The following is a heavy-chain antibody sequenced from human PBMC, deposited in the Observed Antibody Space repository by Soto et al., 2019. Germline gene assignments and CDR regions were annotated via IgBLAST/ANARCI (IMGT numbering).Heavy chain of an antibody. CDR3: ASTYSSSWYLFDP. V-gene: IGHV2-26*04. J-gene: IGHJ5*02. CDR1: GFSLSNAGLG. Sequence: QVTVKESGPVLVKPTETLTLTCTVSGFSLSNAGLGVSWIRQPPGKALEWLAHIFSNDEKSSSTSLKSRLTISKDTSKSQVVLIMTNMDPVDTATYYCASTYSSSWYLFDPWGQGTLVTVSS. D-gene: IGHD6-13*01. CDR2: IFSNDEK.